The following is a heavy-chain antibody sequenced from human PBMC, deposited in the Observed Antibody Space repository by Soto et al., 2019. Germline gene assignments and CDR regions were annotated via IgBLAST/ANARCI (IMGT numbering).Heavy chain of an antibody. J-gene: IGHJ6*02. CDR3: TKDEPNYDSSTGDYEGTGGYYYGMDV. CDR1: GFTFGDYA. D-gene: IGHD3-9*01. CDR2: IRREAYGWIT. Sequence: PGGSLRLSCTPSGFTFGDYAMSWFRQAPGKGLEWAGFIRREAYGWITEYAASVKGTFTTARDKAKCTASMQMNSLKTEHKVVYFCTKDEPNYDSSTGDYEGTGGYYYGMDVWGQGTQVTVSS. V-gene: IGHV3-49*03.